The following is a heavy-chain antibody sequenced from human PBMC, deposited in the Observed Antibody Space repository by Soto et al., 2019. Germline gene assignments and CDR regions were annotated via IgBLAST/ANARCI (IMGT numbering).Heavy chain of an antibody. Sequence: GRALRGSCLASGFIFSEIKLNCGSQAPGRGLEWLSSITGTSAFTPSAVFIDGRFTISRDHPNNLLFLQMDNLRPEDTAVYYCARDNLAFQGAFDLWGQGTLFTVSS. J-gene: IGHJ4*02. V-gene: IGHV3-21*01. CDR2: ITGTSAFT. CDR1: GFIFSEIK. D-gene: IGHD3-16*01. CDR3: ARDNLAFQGAFDL.